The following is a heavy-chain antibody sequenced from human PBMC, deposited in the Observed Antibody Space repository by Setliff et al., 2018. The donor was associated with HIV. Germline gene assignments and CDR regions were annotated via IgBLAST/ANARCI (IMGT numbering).Heavy chain of an antibody. V-gene: IGHV4-34*01. J-gene: IGHJ6*03. D-gene: IGHD2-15*01. CDR2: INHSGRT. Sequence: PSETLSLTCAVYGGSFSGYHWNWIRQPPGKGLEWIGEINHSGRTNYNPSLKSRVTTSVDTSKNQFSLKLRSVTAADTAMYYCARVSITYWYSIPTFYYYYIDVWGKGTKVTVSS. CDR3: ARVSITYWYSIPTFYYYYIDV. CDR1: GGSFSGYH.